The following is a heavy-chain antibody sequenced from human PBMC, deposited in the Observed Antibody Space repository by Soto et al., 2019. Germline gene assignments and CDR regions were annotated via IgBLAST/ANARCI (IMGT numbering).Heavy chain of an antibody. D-gene: IGHD3-10*02. V-gene: IGHV3-23*01. CDR3: ASNMVFGEYGMDV. Sequence: PGGSLRLSCAASGFTFSSYAMSWVRQAPGKGLEWVSAISGSAGSIDYADSVRGRFTISRDNSMNTLYLQMNSLRAEDTAVYYCASNMVFGEYGMDVWGQGTTVTVSS. CDR2: ISGSAGSI. J-gene: IGHJ6*02. CDR1: GFTFSSYA.